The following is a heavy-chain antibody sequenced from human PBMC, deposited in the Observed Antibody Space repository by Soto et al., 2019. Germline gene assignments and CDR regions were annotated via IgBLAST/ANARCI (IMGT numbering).Heavy chain of an antibody. CDR3: ARSEVPAAMGGWFDP. V-gene: IGHV1-18*01. CDR2: ISPYYDSI. J-gene: IGHJ5*02. CDR1: GLSLSSDG. D-gene: IGHD2-2*01. Sequence: QVKLVQSGAEVKKPGASVKVSCNTSGLSLSSDGINWVRRAPGQALEWLGWISPYYDSINYAQKFQGRVTLTTDTTTSTAYMGRRSLRSDGTAVYYCARSEVPAAMGGWFDPWGQGTLVTVAS.